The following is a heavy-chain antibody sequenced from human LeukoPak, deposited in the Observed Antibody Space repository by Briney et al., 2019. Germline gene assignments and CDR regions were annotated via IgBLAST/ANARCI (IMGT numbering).Heavy chain of an antibody. J-gene: IGHJ3*02. CDR3: AKDLTTVTTQQI. CDR2: IRYGGSNK. CDR1: GFTFSSYD. V-gene: IGHV3-30*02. D-gene: IGHD4-17*01. Sequence: GGSLTLSCAASGFTFSSYDMHWVRQAPGKGLEGVAFIRYGGSNKYYGDSVEGRFTIYRDNSKNTLYLKMNSLRAEDTAVYYCAKDLTTVTTQQIWGQGTMVTVSS.